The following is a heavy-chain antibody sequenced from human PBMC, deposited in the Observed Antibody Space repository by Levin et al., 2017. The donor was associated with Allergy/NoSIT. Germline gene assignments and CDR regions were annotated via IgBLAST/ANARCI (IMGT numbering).Heavy chain of an antibody. CDR3: VRGNNGLDV. J-gene: IGHJ6*02. CDR1: GFIFSDYY. V-gene: IGHV3-72*01. CDR2: SRNKAKSYST. Sequence: LSLTCAISGFIFSDYYLDWVRQAPGKGLEWVGRSRNKAKSYSTEYAASVRGRFTIARDDSKNSLYLQMNSLKSEDTAVYYCVRGNNGLDVWGQGTTVTVSS.